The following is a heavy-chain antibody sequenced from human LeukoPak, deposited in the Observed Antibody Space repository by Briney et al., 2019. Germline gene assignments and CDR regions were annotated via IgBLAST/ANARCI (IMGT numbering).Heavy chain of an antibody. CDR2: INHSGST. J-gene: IGHJ4*02. V-gene: IGHV4-34*01. Sequence: SETLSLTCAVYGGSFSGYYWSWIRQPPGKGLEWIGEINHSGSTNYNPSLKSRVTISVDTSKNQFSLKLSSVTAADTAVYYCARHRRPLRCMDYWGQGTLVTVSS. D-gene: IGHD4-17*01. CDR3: ARHRRPLRCMDY. CDR1: GGSFSGYY.